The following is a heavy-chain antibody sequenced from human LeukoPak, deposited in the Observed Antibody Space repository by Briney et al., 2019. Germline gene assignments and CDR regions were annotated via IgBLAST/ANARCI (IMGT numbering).Heavy chain of an antibody. CDR2: IYYSGST. Sequence: SETLSLTCTVSGGSISSGDYYWSWIRQPPGKGLEWIGYIYYSGSTYYNPSLKSRVTISVDTSKNQFSLKLSSVTAADTAVYYCARALYYYDSSGYWFDPWGQGTLVTVSS. CDR3: ARALYYYDSSGYWFDP. CDR1: GGSISSGDYY. V-gene: IGHV4-30-4*01. J-gene: IGHJ5*02. D-gene: IGHD3-22*01.